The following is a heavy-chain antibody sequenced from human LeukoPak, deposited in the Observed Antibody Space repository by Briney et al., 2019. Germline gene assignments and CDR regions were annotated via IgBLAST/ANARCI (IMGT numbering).Heavy chain of an antibody. CDR3: SRESGPFCPFGY. Sequence: SGTLSLTCGVSGGSISVTNWWSWVRQPPGQGLEWIGEISLAGQTNYNPSLNGRVTMSPDKSSNQLSLHLTSVTAADTATYYCSRESGPFCPFGYWGQGTLVIVSS. D-gene: IGHD1-26*01. V-gene: IGHV4-4*02. CDR1: GGSISVTNW. CDR2: ISLAGQT. J-gene: IGHJ4*02.